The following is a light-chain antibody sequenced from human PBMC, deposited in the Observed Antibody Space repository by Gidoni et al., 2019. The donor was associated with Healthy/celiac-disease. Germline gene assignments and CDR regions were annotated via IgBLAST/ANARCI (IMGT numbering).Light chain of an antibody. V-gene: IGKV1-9*01. CDR1: QGISSY. CDR2: AAS. CDR3: QQLNSYTLT. J-gene: IGKJ4*01. Sequence: IQLTQSPSSLSASVGDRVTITCRASQGISSYLAWYQQKPGKAPKLLIYAASTLQSGVPSRFSGSGSGTDFTLTISSLKPEDFATYYCQQLNSYTLTFGGGTKVEIK.